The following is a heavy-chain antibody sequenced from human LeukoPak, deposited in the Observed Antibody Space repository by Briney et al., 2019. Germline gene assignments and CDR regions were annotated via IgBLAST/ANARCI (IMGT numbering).Heavy chain of an antibody. CDR3: ARAWRDYYYYMDV. J-gene: IGHJ6*03. CDR1: GFTLSSYS. V-gene: IGHV3-21*01. D-gene: IGHD5-12*01. Sequence: GGSLRLSCAASGFTLSSYSMNWARQAPGKGLEWVSSISSSSSYIYYADSVKGRFTISRDNAKNSLYLQMNSLRAEDTAVYYCARAWRDYYYYMDVWGKGTTVTVSS. CDR2: ISSSSSYI.